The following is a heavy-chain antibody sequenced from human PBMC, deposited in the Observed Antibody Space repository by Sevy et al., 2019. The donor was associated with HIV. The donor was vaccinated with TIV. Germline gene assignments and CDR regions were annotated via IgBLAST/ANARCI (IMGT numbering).Heavy chain of an antibody. J-gene: IGHJ4*02. CDR3: ASEGCTKAHVY. CDR2: LSFGCGVI. CDR1: GFTFSKYS. V-gene: IGHV3-23*01. Sequence: GGALRLSCAASGFTFSKYSMSWVRQPPGKGLEWVSTLSFGCGVINYADSVKGRFTISIDNPKSSVYLPMNNLSPDVTAVYSWASEGCTKAHVYWGQGALATVSS. D-gene: IGHD2-8*01.